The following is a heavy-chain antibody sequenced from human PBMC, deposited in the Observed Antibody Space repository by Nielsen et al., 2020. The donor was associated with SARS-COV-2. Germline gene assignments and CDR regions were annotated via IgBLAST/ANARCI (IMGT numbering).Heavy chain of an antibody. Sequence: GESLKISCAASGFTVSSNYMSWVRQAPGKGLEWVAVIWYDGSNKYYADSVKGRFTISRDNSKNTLYLQMNSLRAEDTAVYYCARNDMGGSSSGNYYYYGMDVWGQGTTVTVSS. CDR3: ARNDMGGSSSGNYYYYGMDV. CDR1: GFTVSSNY. D-gene: IGHD6-6*01. V-gene: IGHV3-33*08. CDR2: IWYDGSNK. J-gene: IGHJ6*02.